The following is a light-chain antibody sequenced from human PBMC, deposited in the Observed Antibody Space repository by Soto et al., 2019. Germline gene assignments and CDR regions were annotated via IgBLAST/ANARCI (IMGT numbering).Light chain of an antibody. CDR2: DAS. CDR1: QSVYNY. Sequence: EIVVTQSPATLSLSPGERATLSCRASQSVYNYLAWYQQKPGQAPSLLIYDASNRATGIPARFSGSGSGTDFTRTISSLAPEDFAVYFCHQRSNWPVTVGGGTNVEIK. V-gene: IGKV3-11*01. CDR3: HQRSNWPVT. J-gene: IGKJ4*01.